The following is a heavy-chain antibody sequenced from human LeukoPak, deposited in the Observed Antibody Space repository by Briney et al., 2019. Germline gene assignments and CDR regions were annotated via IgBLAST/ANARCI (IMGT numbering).Heavy chain of an antibody. D-gene: IGHD6-13*01. CDR3: ARHRRTARYSSSHFDY. V-gene: IGHV1-8*01. Sequence: ASVKVSCKASGYTFTTYDLNWVRQATGQGLEWMGWMNPNSGNTGYAQKFQGRVTMTRNTSISTAYMELNNLTSEDTAVYYCARHRRTARYSSSHFDYWGQGTLVTVSS. J-gene: IGHJ4*02. CDR1: GYTFTTYD. CDR2: MNPNSGNT.